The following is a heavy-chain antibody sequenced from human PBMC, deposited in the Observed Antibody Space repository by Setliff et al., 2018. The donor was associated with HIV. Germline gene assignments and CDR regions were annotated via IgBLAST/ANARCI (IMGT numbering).Heavy chain of an antibody. CDR2: IIPIFGTA. Sequence: SVKVSCKASGGTFSSYAISWVRQAPGQGLEWMGGIIPIFGTANYAQKFQGRVTMTRNTSISTAYMELRSLRSEDTAVYFCARTWGQGTVVTVSS. CDR1: GGTFSSYA. V-gene: IGHV1-69*05. J-gene: IGHJ3*01. CDR3: ART.